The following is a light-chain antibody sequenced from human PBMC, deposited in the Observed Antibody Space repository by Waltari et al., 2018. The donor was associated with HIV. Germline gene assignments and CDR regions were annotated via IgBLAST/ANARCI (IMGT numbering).Light chain of an antibody. V-gene: IGKV3-20*01. CDR3: QQYDSSPRS. Sequence: EVVLTQSPGTLSLSQGDRATISCRASQRVRSSYVAWFQQKPGQAPRLLIYGASTRAAGIPTMFSGRESGTDFTLTSSRLEPEDFAVYDCQQYDSSPRSFGQGTKVEL. CDR1: QRVRSSY. J-gene: IGKJ1*01. CDR2: GAS.